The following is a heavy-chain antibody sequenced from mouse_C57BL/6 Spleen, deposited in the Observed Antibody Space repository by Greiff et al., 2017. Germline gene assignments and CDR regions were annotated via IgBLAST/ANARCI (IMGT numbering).Heavy chain of an antibody. CDR3: ARSDFGDY. CDR1: GYTFTSYW. V-gene: IGHV1-64*01. Sequence: QVQLQQSGPELVKPGASVKISCKASGYTFTSYWMHWVKQRPGQGLAWIGMIHPNSGSTNYNEKFKSNATLTVDKSSSTAYIQLSSLTSADTAVYYCARSDFGDYWGQGTTLTVSS. CDR2: IHPNSGST. J-gene: IGHJ2*01.